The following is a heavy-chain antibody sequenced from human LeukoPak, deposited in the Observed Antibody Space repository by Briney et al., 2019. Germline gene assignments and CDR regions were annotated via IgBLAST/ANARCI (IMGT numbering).Heavy chain of an antibody. V-gene: IGHV3-23*05. Sequence: GGSLTLSCAASGISFTIYGMTWVRQPPGKGLDWVSPISPAGSTTNYADSVKGRFTISRDNSKNTLFLQMNSLRAEDTAIYYCASLSQWRNLDYWGQGTLVTVSS. CDR2: ISPAGSTT. D-gene: IGHD6-19*01. J-gene: IGHJ4*02. CDR3: ASLSQWRNLDY. CDR1: GISFTIYG.